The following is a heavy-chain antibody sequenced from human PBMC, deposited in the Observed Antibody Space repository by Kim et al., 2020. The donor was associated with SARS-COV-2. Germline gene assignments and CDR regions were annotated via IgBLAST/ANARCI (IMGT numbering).Heavy chain of an antibody. CDR1: GFTFSSYA. J-gene: IGHJ4*01. V-gene: IGHV3-30*04. D-gene: IGHD3-10*01. CDR2: ISYDGSNK. CDR3: AKARTSITMVRGVPTDF. Sequence: GGSLRLSCAASGFTFSSYAMHWVRQAPGKGLEWVAVISYDGSNKYYADSVKGRFTISRDNSKNTLYLQMNSLRAEDTAVYYCAKARTSITMVRGVPTDF.